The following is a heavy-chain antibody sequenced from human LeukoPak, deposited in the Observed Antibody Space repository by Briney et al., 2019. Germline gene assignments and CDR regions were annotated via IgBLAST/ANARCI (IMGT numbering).Heavy chain of an antibody. V-gene: IGHV3-21*01. D-gene: IGHD3-3*01. J-gene: IGHJ4*02. CDR1: GFTFSSYS. Sequence: PGGSLRLSCAASGFTFSSYSMNWVRQAPGKGLEWVTSISSSSSYIYYADSVKGRFTISRDNAKNSLYLQMNSLRAEDTAVYYCARDVKDYDFWSGYSYSLDYWGQGTLVTVSS. CDR3: ARDVKDYDFWSGYSYSLDY. CDR2: ISSSSSYI.